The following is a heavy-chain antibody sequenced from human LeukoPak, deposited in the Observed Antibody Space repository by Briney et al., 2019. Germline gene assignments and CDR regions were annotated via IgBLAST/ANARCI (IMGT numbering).Heavy chain of an antibody. D-gene: IGHD3-16*01. J-gene: IGHJ5*02. CDR2: INHSGST. V-gene: IGHV4-34*01. CDR1: GGSFSGYY. Sequence: PSETLSLTCAVYGGSFSGYYWSWIRQPPGKRLEWIGEINHSGSTNYNPSLKSRVTISVDTSKNQFSLKLSSVTAADTAVYYCANRRDGPKLGPWGQGTLVTVSS. CDR3: ANRRDGPKLGP.